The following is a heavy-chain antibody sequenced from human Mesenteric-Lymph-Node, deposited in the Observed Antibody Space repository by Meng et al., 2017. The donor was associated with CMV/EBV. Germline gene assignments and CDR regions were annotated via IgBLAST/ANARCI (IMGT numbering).Heavy chain of an antibody. CDR3: ARDRYYDSSGYFDY. Sequence: ESLKISCAASGFSFSSYAMHWVRQAPGKGLEYVSSITSNGGSTDYADSVKGRFTISRDNSKNTLYLQMGSLRAEDMAVYYCARDRYYDSSGYFDYWGQGTLVTVSS. CDR1: GFSFSSYA. V-gene: IGHV3-64*02. J-gene: IGHJ4*02. D-gene: IGHD3-22*01. CDR2: ITSNGGST.